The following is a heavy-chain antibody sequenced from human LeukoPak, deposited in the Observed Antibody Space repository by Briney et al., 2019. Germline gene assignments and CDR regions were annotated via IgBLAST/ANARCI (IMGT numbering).Heavy chain of an antibody. V-gene: IGHV3-30*04. CDR2: ISYDGSNK. CDR1: GFTFSSYA. Sequence: GGSLRLSCAASGFTFSSYAMHWVRQAPGKGLEWVAVISYDGSNKYYADSVKGRFTISRDNSKNTLYLQMNSLRAEDTAAYYCARVSVDGYEFDYWGQGTLVTVSS. D-gene: IGHD5-18*01. J-gene: IGHJ4*02. CDR3: ARVSVDGYEFDY.